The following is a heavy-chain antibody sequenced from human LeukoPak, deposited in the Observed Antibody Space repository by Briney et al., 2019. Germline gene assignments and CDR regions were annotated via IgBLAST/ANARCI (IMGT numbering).Heavy chain of an antibody. Sequence: GGSLRLSCAASDFTFSGSAMHWVRQASGRRLEWVGRIRDKANTYATSYAASVKGRFTISRDDLKNTAYLQMNSLKTEDTALYYCTREVGSWFDYWGQGTLVTVSS. CDR3: TREVGSWFDY. D-gene: IGHD6-13*01. CDR2: IRDKANTYAT. J-gene: IGHJ4*02. V-gene: IGHV3-73*01. CDR1: DFTFSGSA.